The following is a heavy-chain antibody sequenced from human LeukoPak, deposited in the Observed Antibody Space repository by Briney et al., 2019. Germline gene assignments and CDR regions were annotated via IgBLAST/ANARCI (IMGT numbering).Heavy chain of an antibody. J-gene: IGHJ4*02. CDR1: GGSISNYY. CDR2: ISTSGST. CDR3: ARSAVDTADFEY. Sequence: SETLSLTCTVSGGSISNYYLSWIRQPAWRGLEWIGRISTSGSTNYNPSLRSRVTMSVDTSTNQFSLKLSSVTAADTAVFYCARSAVDTADFEYWGQGTLVTVSS. D-gene: IGHD3-22*01. V-gene: IGHV4-4*07.